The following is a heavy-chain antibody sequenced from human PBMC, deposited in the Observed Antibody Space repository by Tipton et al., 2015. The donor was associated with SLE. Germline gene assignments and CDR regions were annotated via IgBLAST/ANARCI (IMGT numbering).Heavy chain of an antibody. Sequence: TLSLTCAVYGGPFSGYYWSWIRQPPGKGLEWIGEINHSGSTNYNPSLKSRVTISVDTSKNQFSLKLSSVTAADTAVYYCASSLSSSGRRGFDYWGQGTLVTVSS. CDR2: INHSGST. CDR3: ASSLSSSGRRGFDY. V-gene: IGHV4-34*01. D-gene: IGHD6-19*01. CDR1: GGPFSGYY. J-gene: IGHJ4*02.